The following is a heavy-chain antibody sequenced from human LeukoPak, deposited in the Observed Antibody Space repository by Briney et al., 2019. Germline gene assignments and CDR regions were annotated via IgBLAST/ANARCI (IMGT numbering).Heavy chain of an antibody. Sequence: SETLSLTCAVYGGSFSGYYWSWIRQPPGKGLEWIGEINHSGSTNYNPSLKSRVTISVDTSKNQFSLKLSSVTAADTAVYYCARGVRDQEGEYYFDHWGQGTLVTVSS. D-gene: IGHD1-26*01. CDR3: ARGVRDQEGEYYFDH. CDR1: GGSFSGYY. V-gene: IGHV4-34*01. J-gene: IGHJ4*02. CDR2: INHSGST.